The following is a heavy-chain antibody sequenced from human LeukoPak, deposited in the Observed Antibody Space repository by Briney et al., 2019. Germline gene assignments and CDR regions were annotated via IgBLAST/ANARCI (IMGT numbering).Heavy chain of an antibody. CDR3: ARERLSGSFWTRFDF. J-gene: IGHJ4*02. CDR1: GFTFSDYY. V-gene: IGHV3-11*01. CDR2: ISSSGGTI. Sequence: GGSLRLSCAASGFTFSDYYMSWIRQAPGKGLEWVSYISSSGGTIYYADSVKGRFTISRDNAKNSLYLQMTSLRAEDTAVYYCARERLSGSFWTRFDFWGQGSLVTVSS. D-gene: IGHD1-26*01.